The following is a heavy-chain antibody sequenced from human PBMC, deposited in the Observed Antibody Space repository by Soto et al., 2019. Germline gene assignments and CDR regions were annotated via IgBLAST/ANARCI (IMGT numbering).Heavy chain of an antibody. CDR3: ARVELGYCSGGSCWVEV. V-gene: IGHV3-21*01. CDR1: GFTFSSYS. CDR2: ISSSSSYI. D-gene: IGHD2-15*01. Sequence: GGSLRLSCAASGFTFSSYSMNWVRQAPGKGLEWVSSISSSSSYIYYADSVKGRFTISRDNAKNSLYLQMNSLRAEDTAVYYCARVELGYCSGGSCWVEVWGKGTTVTVAS. J-gene: IGHJ6*04.